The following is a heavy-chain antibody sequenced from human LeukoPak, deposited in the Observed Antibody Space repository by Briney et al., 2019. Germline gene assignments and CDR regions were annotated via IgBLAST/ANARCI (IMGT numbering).Heavy chain of an antibody. Sequence: GGSLRLSCAASGFTFSSYGMHWVRQAPGKGLEWVSFIYSDNTHYSDSVKGRFTISRDNSKNTLYLQMNSLRAEDTAVYYCARGGDGYNSPNDYWGQGTLVTVSS. CDR1: GFTFSSYG. CDR2: IYSDNT. D-gene: IGHD5-24*01. CDR3: ARGGDGYNSPNDY. J-gene: IGHJ4*02. V-gene: IGHV3-NL1*01.